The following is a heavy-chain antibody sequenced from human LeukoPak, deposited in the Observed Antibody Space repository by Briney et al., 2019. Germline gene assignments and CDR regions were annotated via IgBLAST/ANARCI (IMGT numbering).Heavy chain of an antibody. Sequence: GGSLRLSCAASGFVFNNYGMHWVRQAPGKGLEWVAVIWTDGSKKSYADSVKGRFTFTRDNSKNMLYLQMDSLRADDTAVYYCASDCGGDCYPGDAFDIWGQGTMVTVSS. V-gene: IGHV3-33*01. CDR2: IWTDGSKK. J-gene: IGHJ3*02. D-gene: IGHD2-21*02. CDR3: ASDCGGDCYPGDAFDI. CDR1: GFVFNNYG.